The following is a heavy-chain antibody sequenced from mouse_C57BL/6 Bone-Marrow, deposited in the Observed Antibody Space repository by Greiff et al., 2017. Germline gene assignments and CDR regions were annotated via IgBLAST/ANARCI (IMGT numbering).Heavy chain of an antibody. D-gene: IGHD3-2*02. CDR1: GYTFTDYY. Sequence: QVQLQQSGVELVRPGASVKLSCKASGYTFTDYYINWVKQRPGQGLEWIARIYPGSGNTYYNAKFKGKATLTAEKSSSTAYMQLSSLTSEDSAVYFCARWKTAQVAAWFAYWGQGTLVTVSA. CDR3: ARWKTAQVAAWFAY. V-gene: IGHV1-76*01. CDR2: IYPGSGNT. J-gene: IGHJ3*01.